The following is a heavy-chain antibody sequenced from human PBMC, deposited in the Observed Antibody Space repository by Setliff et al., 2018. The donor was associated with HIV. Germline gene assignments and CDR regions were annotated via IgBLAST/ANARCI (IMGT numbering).Heavy chain of an antibody. D-gene: IGHD5-18*01. CDR2: INPSGGST. Sequence: ASVKVSCKASGYTFTSYYMHWVRQAPGQGLEWMGIINPSGGSTSYAQKFQGRVTMTRDTSTSTVYMALSSLRSEDTAVYYCASGLLIQLWFDYWGQGTLVTVSS. J-gene: IGHJ4*02. CDR3: ASGLLIQLWFDY. V-gene: IGHV1-46*01. CDR1: GYTFTSYY.